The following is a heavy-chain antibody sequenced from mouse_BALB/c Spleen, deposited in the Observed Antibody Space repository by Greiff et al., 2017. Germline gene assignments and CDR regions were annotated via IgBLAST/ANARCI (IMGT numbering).Heavy chain of an antibody. D-gene: IGHD1-1*01. V-gene: IGHV3-8*02. CDR3: ARTVVARRGFDY. CDR1: GDSITSGY. Sequence: EVKLMESGPSLVKPSQTLSLTCSVTGDSITSGYWNWIRKFPGNKLEYMGYISYSGSTSYNPSLKSRISITRDTSKNQYYLQLNSVTTEDTATYYCARTVVARRGFDYWGQGTTLTVSS. CDR2: ISYSGST. J-gene: IGHJ2*01.